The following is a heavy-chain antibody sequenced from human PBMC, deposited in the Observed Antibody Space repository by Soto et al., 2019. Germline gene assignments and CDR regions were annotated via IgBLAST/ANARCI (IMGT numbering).Heavy chain of an antibody. V-gene: IGHV3-21*01. CDR2: ISSSGYI. J-gene: IGHJ6*02. CDR1: GFNFNSYT. CDR3: ARDCSGGSCYPGMDV. Sequence: EVQLLESGGGLVKPGGSLRLSCAASGFNFNSYTINWVRQAPGKRLEWLSSISSSGYIFSTDSVRGRFTISRDNAKNSVYLHINSLRAEDTAVYFCARDCSGGSCYPGMDVWGQGTTVTVSS. D-gene: IGHD2-15*01.